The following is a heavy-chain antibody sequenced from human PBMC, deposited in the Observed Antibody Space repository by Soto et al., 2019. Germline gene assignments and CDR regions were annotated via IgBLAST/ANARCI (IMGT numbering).Heavy chain of an antibody. CDR1: GDSMATGGHY. V-gene: IGHV4-31*03. Sequence: TLSLTCTVSGDSMATGGHYYNWIRQVPGKGLEWIGYVYYSGATHYTPSLRARATISRDTSKNQFSLRLISVTAADTALYYCARDKDLQPSVWGFWCQGIQGT. D-gene: IGHD3-16*01. CDR3: ARDKDLQPSVWGF. J-gene: IGHJ1*01. CDR2: VYYSGAT.